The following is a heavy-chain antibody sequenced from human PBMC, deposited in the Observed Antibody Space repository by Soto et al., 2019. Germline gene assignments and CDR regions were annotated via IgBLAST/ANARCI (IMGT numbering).Heavy chain of an antibody. Sequence: EASVKVSCKASGYTFTSYDINWVRQATGQGLEWMGWMNPNSGNTGYAQKFQGRVTMTRNTSISTAYMELSSLRSEDTAVYYCVIQIPAAMGQAFYVPFDYWGQGTLVTVSS. D-gene: IGHD2-2*01. CDR3: VIQIPAAMGQAFYVPFDY. V-gene: IGHV1-8*01. J-gene: IGHJ4*02. CDR2: MNPNSGNT. CDR1: GYTFTSYD.